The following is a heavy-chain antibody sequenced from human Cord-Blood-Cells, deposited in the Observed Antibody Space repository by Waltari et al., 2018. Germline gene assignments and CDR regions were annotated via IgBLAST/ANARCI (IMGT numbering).Heavy chain of an antibody. J-gene: IGHJ3*02. CDR3: ASGGRTAFDI. Sequence: ASGFTFSSYWMSWVRQAPGKGLEWVANIKQDGSEKYYVDSVKGRFTISRDNAKNSLYLQMNSLRAEDTAVYYCASGGRTAFDIWGQGTMVTVSS. D-gene: IGHD3-16*01. CDR2: IKQDGSEK. V-gene: IGHV3-7*01. CDR1: GFTFSSYW.